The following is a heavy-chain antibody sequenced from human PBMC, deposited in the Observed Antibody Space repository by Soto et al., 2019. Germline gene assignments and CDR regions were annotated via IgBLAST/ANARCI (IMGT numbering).Heavy chain of an antibody. CDR2: IKSKPDGGTT. CDR3: TTGRLDYYGNSYMDL. J-gene: IGHJ6*03. Sequence: EMQLGESGGGLVKPGGSLRLSCAVSGYAFDVAWMNWVRQAPGKGLEWVGHIKSKPDGGTTGYAAPVKGRFTISRGDSTSTLYLQMNSLRTEDTGVYYCTTGRLDYYGNSYMDLWGKGTTVTVSS. V-gene: IGHV3-15*01. D-gene: IGHD3-22*01. CDR1: GYAFDVAW.